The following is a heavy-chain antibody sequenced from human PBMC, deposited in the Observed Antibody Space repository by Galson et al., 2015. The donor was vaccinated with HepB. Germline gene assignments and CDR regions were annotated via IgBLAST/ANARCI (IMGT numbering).Heavy chain of an antibody. Sequence: SLRLSCAASGFTFGSYAMSWVRQAPGKGLEWVSAISGSGGSTYYADSVKGRFTISRDNSKNTLYLQMNSLRAEDTAVYYCAKDQRHWRITMIVVVITPFFDYWGQGTLVTVSS. CDR1: GFTFGSYA. J-gene: IGHJ4*02. CDR2: ISGSGGST. D-gene: IGHD3-22*01. V-gene: IGHV3-23*01. CDR3: AKDQRHWRITMIVVVITPFFDY.